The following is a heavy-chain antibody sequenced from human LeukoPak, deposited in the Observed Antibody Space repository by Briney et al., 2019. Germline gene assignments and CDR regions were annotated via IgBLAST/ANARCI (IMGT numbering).Heavy chain of an antibody. D-gene: IGHD6-13*01. CDR1: GYSLTSFD. Sequence: GASVKVSCKASGYSLTSFDINWVRQGSGQGLEWMGLMNPKRGNTGYAPRFQGRVTITRDTSINTAFMELSSLRPDDTAIYYCARGGSSSSYYNNYGMDVWGQGTTITVSS. V-gene: IGHV1-8*01. J-gene: IGHJ6*02. CDR3: ARGGSSSSYYNNYGMDV. CDR2: MNPKRGNT.